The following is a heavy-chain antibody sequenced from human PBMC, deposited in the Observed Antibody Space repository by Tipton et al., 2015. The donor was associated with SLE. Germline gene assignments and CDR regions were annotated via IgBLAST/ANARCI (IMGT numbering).Heavy chain of an antibody. CDR1: GFTFSSYA. D-gene: IGHD5-24*01. V-gene: IGHV3-23*01. Sequence: SLRLSCAASGFTFSSYAMSWVRQAPGKGLEWVSAISAGGGSTYFADSVKGRFTISRDNSKNTLYLQMNSLRAEDTAVYYCAKEGIYNSCFDYWGQGTLVTVSS. CDR3: AKEGIYNSCFDY. J-gene: IGHJ4*02. CDR2: ISAGGGST.